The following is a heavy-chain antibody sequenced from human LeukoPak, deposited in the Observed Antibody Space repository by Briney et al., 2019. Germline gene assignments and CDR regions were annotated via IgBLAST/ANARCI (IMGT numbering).Heavy chain of an antibody. D-gene: IGHD3-22*01. CDR3: ATSDDSSGSD. CDR2: INLDGSVI. Sequence: QPGGSLRLSCAASGFTFSGYWMSWVRLAPGKGLEWVANINLDGSVIHYVDSAKGRFTISRDNAKNSLYLQMNYLRAEDTAFYYCATSDDSSGSDWGQGTLVTVSS. CDR1: GFTFSGYW. J-gene: IGHJ4*02. V-gene: IGHV3-7*01.